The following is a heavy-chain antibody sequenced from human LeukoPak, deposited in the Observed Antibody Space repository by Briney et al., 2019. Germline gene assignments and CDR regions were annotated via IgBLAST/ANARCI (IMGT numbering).Heavy chain of an antibody. D-gene: IGHD6-13*01. J-gene: IGHJ4*02. Sequence: SETLSLTCTVSGGSISSGGYYWSWIRQPPGEGLEWIGYIYYSGSTYYNPSLKSRVTISVDTSKNQLSLKLSSVTAADTAVYYCARYSSTWHNFDYWGQGTLVTVSS. CDR3: ARYSSTWHNFDY. CDR1: GGSISSGGYY. V-gene: IGHV4-31*03. CDR2: IYYSGST.